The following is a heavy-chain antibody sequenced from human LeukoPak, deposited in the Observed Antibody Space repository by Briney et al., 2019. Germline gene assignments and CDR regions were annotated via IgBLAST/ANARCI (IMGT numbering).Heavy chain of an antibody. Sequence: SETLSLTCTVSGGSISSGGYYWSWIRQHPGKGLEWIGYIYYSGSTYYNPSLKSRVTISVDTSKDQFSLKLSSVTAADTAVYYCARGYSGYDYAVDAFDIWGQGTMVTVSS. CDR3: ARGYSGYDYAVDAFDI. J-gene: IGHJ3*02. V-gene: IGHV4-31*03. D-gene: IGHD5-12*01. CDR1: GGSISSGGYY. CDR2: IYYSGST.